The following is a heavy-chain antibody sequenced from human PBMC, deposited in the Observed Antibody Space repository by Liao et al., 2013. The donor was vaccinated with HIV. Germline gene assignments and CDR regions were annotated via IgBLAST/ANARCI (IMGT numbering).Heavy chain of an antibody. Sequence: QVQLQESGPGLVKPSETLFLTCTVTGDSTSDYYWSWIRQPAGKGLEWIGRVHASGSTNYNPSLRSRVTMSVDTSKNQFSLKLSSVTAADTAVYYCARGDALLWFGEPLYYFDYWGQGTLVTVSS. CDR3: ARGDALLWFGEPLYYFDY. D-gene: IGHD3-10*01. CDR1: GDSTSDYY. J-gene: IGHJ4*02. V-gene: IGHV4-4*07. CDR2: VHASGST.